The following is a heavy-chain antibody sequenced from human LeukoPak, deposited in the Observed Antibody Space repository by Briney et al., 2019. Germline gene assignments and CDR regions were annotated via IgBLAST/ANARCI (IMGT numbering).Heavy chain of an antibody. D-gene: IGHD3-16*02. J-gene: IGHJ4*02. CDR2: MNPNSGNT. CDR3: ARATTYDYVWGTYRYIDY. V-gene: IGHV1-8*03. Sequence: GASVKVSCKASGYTFTSYDINWVRQATGQGLEWMGWMNPNSGNTGYAQKFQGRVTITRNTSISTAYMELSSLRSEDTAAYYCARATTYDYVWGTYRYIDYWGQGALVTVSS. CDR1: GYTFTSYD.